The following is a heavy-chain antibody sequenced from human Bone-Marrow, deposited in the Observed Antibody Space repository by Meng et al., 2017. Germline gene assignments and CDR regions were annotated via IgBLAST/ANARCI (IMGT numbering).Heavy chain of an antibody. CDR3: ARGLRAARPLLFGY. CDR1: GGSFSGYC. V-gene: IGHV4-34*01. J-gene: IGHJ4*02. D-gene: IGHD6-6*01. Sequence: HVQLQQWGAGLLKPSETLSLICAVYGGSFSGYCWSWIRQPPGKGLEWIGEINHSGSTNYNPSLKSRVTISVYTSKNQFSLKLSSVTAADTAVYYCARGLRAARPLLFGYWGQGTLVTVSS. CDR2: INHSGST.